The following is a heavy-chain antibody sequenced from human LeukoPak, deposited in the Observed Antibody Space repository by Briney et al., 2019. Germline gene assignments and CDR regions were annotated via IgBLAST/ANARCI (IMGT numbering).Heavy chain of an antibody. CDR2: IISSGGST. CDR1: GYTFTSYA. Sequence: GGSLRLSCAASGYTFTSYAMSWVRQAPGKGLEWVSSIISSGGSTYYADSVRGRFTISRDNSRNTLYLQMTSLRAEDTAVYYCAKYEERCFQSWGQGTLVTVSS. D-gene: IGHD4/OR15-4a*01. CDR3: AKYEERCFQS. V-gene: IGHV3-23*01. J-gene: IGHJ5*02.